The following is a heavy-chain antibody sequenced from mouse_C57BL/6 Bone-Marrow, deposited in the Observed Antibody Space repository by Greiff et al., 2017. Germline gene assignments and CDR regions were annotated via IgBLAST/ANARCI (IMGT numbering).Heavy chain of an antibody. CDR2: ISGGGGNT. V-gene: IGHV5-9*01. J-gene: IGHJ1*03. D-gene: IGHD1-1*01. CDR1: GFTFSSYT. Sequence: EVKLVESGGGLVKPGGSLKLSCAASGFTFSSYTMPWVRQTPEKRLQWVAAISGGGGNTYYPASVKGRFTISRDNDKNILYLQMSSLRSEDTALYYCSRQVTTVLATKYFDVWGTGTTVTVSS. CDR3: SRQVTTVLATKYFDV.